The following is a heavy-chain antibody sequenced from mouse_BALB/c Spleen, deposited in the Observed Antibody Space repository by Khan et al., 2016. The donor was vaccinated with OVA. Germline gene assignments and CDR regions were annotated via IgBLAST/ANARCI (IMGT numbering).Heavy chain of an antibody. Sequence: QVQLKESGPGLVAPSQSLSITCTVSGFSLTDYGVHWVRQPPGKGLEWLGMIWGDGSTDYNSALKSRLSINKDNSKSQVFLKMNSLQTDDTARYYCAREQNGYKGFAVWDQGTLVTVSA. CDR2: IWGDGST. V-gene: IGHV2-6-7*01. J-gene: IGHJ3*01. CDR3: AREQNGYKGFAV. CDR1: GFSLTDYG. D-gene: IGHD2-2*01.